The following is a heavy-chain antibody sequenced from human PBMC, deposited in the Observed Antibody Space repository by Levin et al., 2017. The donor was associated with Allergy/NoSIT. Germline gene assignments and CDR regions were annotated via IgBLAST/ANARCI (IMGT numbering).Heavy chain of an antibody. J-gene: IGHJ6*03. CDR2: IYYSGST. CDR1: SGSISSSSHY. Sequence: RTSETLSLTCTVSSGSISSSSHYWGWMRQPPGKGLEWIGSIYYSGSTYYNPSLKSRVTISVDTSKNQFSLKLSSVTAADTAVYYCARRNHYYYYMDVWGKGTTVTVSS. V-gene: IGHV4-39*01. CDR3: ARRNHYYYYMDV.